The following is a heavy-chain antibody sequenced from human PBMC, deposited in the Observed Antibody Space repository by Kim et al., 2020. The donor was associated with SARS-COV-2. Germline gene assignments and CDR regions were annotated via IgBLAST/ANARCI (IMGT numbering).Heavy chain of an antibody. V-gene: IGHV3-48*02. Sequence: IYYAGSLKGRFTLSRDNAKNSRYLQMNSLGDEDTAVYYCARDLGGSSALYWGQGTLVTVSS. J-gene: IGHJ4*02. CDR3: ARDLGGSSALY. D-gene: IGHD6-13*01. CDR2: I.